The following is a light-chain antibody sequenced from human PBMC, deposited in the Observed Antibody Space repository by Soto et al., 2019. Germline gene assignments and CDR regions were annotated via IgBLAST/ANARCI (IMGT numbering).Light chain of an antibody. Sequence: QSVLTQPPSASGTPGQRVTISCSGSSSNIGRNTVSWYQQLPGTAPKVLIYSDDQRPSGVPARFSGSKSGTSGSLAISGLQSEDEADYYCAAWDDSLNGWVFGGGTKLTVL. CDR3: AAWDDSLNGWV. CDR1: SSNIGRNT. J-gene: IGLJ3*02. V-gene: IGLV1-44*01. CDR2: SDD.